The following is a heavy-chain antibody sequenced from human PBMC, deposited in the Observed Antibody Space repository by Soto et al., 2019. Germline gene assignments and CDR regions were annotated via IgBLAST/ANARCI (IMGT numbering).Heavy chain of an antibody. Sequence: ASVKVSCKASGYTFSHYYIHSVRQTPGEGLEWMGWINPNSGGTKYAPKFQGGVTMTRDTSITTAYMELSRLRSGDTAVYYCAKEPATAKPEGVDFWGQGTLVTVSS. V-gene: IGHV1-2*02. CDR2: INPNSGGT. J-gene: IGHJ4*02. CDR3: AKEPATAKPEGVDF. CDR1: GYTFSHYY. D-gene: IGHD1-1*01.